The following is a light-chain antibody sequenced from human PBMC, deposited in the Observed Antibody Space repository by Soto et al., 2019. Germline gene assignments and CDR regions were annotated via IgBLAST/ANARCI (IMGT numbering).Light chain of an antibody. V-gene: IGLV2-14*01. CDR1: SSDVGGYNF. J-gene: IGLJ2*01. CDR3: SSYTSSNTLEV. Sequence: QSALTQPRSVSGSPGQSVTISCTGTSSDVGGYNFVSWCQHHPGKAPRLLIYEVSYRPSGVSSRFSGSKSGNTASLTISGLQAEDEADYYCSSYTSSNTLEVFGVGTKLTVL. CDR2: EVS.